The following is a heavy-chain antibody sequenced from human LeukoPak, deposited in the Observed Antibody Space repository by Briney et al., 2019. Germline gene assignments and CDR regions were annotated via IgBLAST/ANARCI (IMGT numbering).Heavy chain of an antibody. D-gene: IGHD2-2*01. CDR3: ARPTGTSRNAFDI. V-gene: IGHV5-51*01. J-gene: IGHJ3*02. CDR1: GYSFTSYW. CDR2: IYPGDSDT. Sequence: GESLKISCKGSGYSFTSYWIGWVRQMPGKGLEWMGIIYPGDSDTRYSPSFQGQVTISADMSTGTAYLHWSSLKASDTAMYYCARPTGTSRNAFDIWGQGTMVTVSS.